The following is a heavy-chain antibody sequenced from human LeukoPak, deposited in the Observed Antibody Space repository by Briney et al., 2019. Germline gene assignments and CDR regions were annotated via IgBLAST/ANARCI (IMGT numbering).Heavy chain of an antibody. V-gene: IGHV4-61*09. CDR3: ARIPSPGWFDP. CDR1: GGSISSGSYC. CDR2: IHTSGDT. J-gene: IGHJ5*02. Sequence: SQTLSLTCTVSGGSISSGSYCWSWIRQPAGKGLEWIGHIHTSGDTNYNSSLKSRVTISVDTSKNQFSLKLSSVTAADTAVYYCARIPSPGWFDPWGQGTLVTVSS.